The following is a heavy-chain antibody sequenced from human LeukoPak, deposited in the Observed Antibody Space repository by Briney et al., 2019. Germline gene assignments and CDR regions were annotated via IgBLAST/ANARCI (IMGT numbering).Heavy chain of an antibody. D-gene: IGHD3-22*01. CDR2: ISSISSTI. J-gene: IGHJ4*02. V-gene: IGHV3-11*04. Sequence: GGSLRLSCVASGFTFSDYYMSWIRQAPGKGLEWVSSISSISSTIYYADSVKGRFTISRDNAKNSLYLQMNSLRPEDTAVYYCAKGGSSSYSWGQGTLVTVSS. CDR3: AKGGSSSYS. CDR1: GFTFSDYY.